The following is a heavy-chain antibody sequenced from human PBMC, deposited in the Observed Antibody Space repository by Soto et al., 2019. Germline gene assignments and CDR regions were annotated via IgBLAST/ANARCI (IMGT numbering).Heavy chain of an antibody. CDR3: AKNYDFWSGSSALEYFQH. Sequence: GGSLRLSCAASGFTFSSYAMSWVRQAPGKGLEWVSAISGSGGSTYYADSVKGRFTISRDNSKNTLYLQMNSLRAEDTAVYYCAKNYDFWSGSSALEYFQHWGQGTLVTVSS. V-gene: IGHV3-23*01. J-gene: IGHJ1*01. D-gene: IGHD3-3*01. CDR2: ISGSGGST. CDR1: GFTFSSYA.